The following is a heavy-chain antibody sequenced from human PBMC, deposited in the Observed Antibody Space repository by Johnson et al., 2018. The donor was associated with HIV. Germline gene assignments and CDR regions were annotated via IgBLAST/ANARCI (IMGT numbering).Heavy chain of an antibody. V-gene: IGHV3-7*01. J-gene: IGHJ3*02. CDR3: AKDLFTEREDDVFDI. CDR2: IKQDGSNK. D-gene: IGHD1-26*01. CDR1: GFTFSSYW. Sequence: VQLVESGGGLVKPGGSLRLSCAASGFTFSSYWMSWVRQAPGKGLEWVAKIKQDGSNKYYADSVKGRFTISRDNSKNTLYLQMNTLRAEDTAIYYCAKDLFTEREDDVFDIWGQGTMVTVSS.